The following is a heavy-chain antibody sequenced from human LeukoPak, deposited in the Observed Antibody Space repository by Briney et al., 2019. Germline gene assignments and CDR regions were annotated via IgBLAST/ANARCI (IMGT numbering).Heavy chain of an antibody. CDR2: VFTSGAT. CDR1: VSGDPISNYY. V-gene: IGHV4-4*07. D-gene: IGHD4-17*01. Sequence: PSETLSLTCTISVSGDPISNYYWSWIRQPAGKGLEYIGRVFTSGATDYNPSLKSRVTMSINMSKSHFSLRVNSVTAADTAVYYCARAREYGDFFDYWGQGTLVTVSS. CDR3: ARAREYGDFFDY. J-gene: IGHJ4*02.